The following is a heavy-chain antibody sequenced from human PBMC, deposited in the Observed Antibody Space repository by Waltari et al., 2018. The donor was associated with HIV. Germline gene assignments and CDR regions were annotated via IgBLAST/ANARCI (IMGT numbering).Heavy chain of an antibody. V-gene: IGHV3-7*04. J-gene: IGHJ4*02. Sequence: EVQLVESGGGLVQPGGSLRLSCAASGLTFRGYWMSWVRQAPGKRLEWVANINLDGSKRYYVDSVKGRFTISRDNAKNSLSLQMNSLRAEDTATYYCARDYYAYFDYWGQGTLVTVSS. CDR2: INLDGSKR. CDR3: ARDYYAYFDY. D-gene: IGHD3-10*01. CDR1: GLTFRGYW.